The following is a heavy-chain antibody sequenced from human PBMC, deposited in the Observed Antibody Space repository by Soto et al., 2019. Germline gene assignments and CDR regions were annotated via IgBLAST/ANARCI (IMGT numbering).Heavy chain of an antibody. J-gene: IGHJ4*02. D-gene: IGHD6-19*01. CDR3: ARARGAVAGTGNVRDLGQFAY. CDR2: TYYRSKWYN. CDR1: GDSVSSNSAA. V-gene: IGHV6-1*01. Sequence: SQTLSLTCAISGDSVSSNSAAWNWIRQSPSRGLEWLGRTYYRSKWYNDYAVSVKSRITINPDTSKNQFSLQLNSVTPEDTAVYYCARARGAVAGTGNVRDLGQFAYWGQGTLVTVSS.